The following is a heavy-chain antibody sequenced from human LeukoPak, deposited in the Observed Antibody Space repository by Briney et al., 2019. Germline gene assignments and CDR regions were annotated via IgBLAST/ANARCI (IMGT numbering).Heavy chain of an antibody. CDR1: GFTFSSYG. V-gene: IGHV3-33*01. CDR2: IWYDGSNK. D-gene: IGHD3-3*01. Sequence: GRSLRLSCAASGFTFSSYGMHWVRQAPGKGLEWVAVIWYDGSNKYYANSVKGRFTISRDNSKNTLYLQMNSLRAEDTAVYYCARDGLEWLLWYFDYWGQGTLVTVSS. J-gene: IGHJ4*02. CDR3: ARDGLEWLLWYFDY.